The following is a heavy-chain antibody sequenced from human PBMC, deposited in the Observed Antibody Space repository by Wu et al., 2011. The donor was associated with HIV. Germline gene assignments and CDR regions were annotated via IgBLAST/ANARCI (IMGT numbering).Heavy chain of an antibody. CDR2: ISVHNGDT. CDR1: GYSFTRFD. V-gene: IGHV1-18*01. J-gene: IGHJ1*01. Sequence: QVQLVQSGAEVKKPGASVKVSCKSSGYSFTRFDITWVRQAPGQGLEWMGWISVHNGDTNYAQKLQGRVTMTTDTSTSTAYMELRSLRSDDTAVYYCASTSPPSIYFHHWGQGTLVTVSS. D-gene: IGHD2/OR15-2a*01. CDR3: ASTSPPSIYFHH.